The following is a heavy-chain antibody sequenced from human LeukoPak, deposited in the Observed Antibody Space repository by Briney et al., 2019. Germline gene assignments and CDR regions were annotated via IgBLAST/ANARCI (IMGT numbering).Heavy chain of an antibody. Sequence: ASVKVSCKASGYTFTGYYMHWVRQAPGQGLEWMGIINPSGGSTSYAQKFQGRVTMTRDMSTSTVYMELSSLRSEDTAVYYCARDNCSGGSCYWFDPWGQGTLVTVSS. CDR3: ARDNCSGGSCYWFDP. CDR1: GYTFTGYY. CDR2: INPSGGST. V-gene: IGHV1-46*01. D-gene: IGHD2-15*01. J-gene: IGHJ5*02.